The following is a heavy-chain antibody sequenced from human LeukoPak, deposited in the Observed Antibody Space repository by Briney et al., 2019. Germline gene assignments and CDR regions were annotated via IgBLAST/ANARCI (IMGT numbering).Heavy chain of an antibody. J-gene: IGHJ3*02. CDR1: GYTFTSYY. CDR3: AIAARADAFDI. V-gene: IGHV1-69*05. Sequence: GASVKVSCKASGYTFTSYYMHWVRQAPGQGLEWMGRIIPIFGTANYAQKFQGRVTITTDESTSTAYMELSSLRSEDTAVYYCAIAARADAFDIWGQGTMVTVSS. D-gene: IGHD6-6*01. CDR2: IIPIFGTA.